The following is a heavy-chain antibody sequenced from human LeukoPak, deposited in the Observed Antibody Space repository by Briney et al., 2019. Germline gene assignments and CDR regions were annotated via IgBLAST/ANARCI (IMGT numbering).Heavy chain of an antibody. Sequence: PGGSLRLSCAASGFTVSSNYMSWVRQAPGKGLEWVSAISGSGGSTYYADSVKGRFTISRDNSKNTLYLQMNSLRAEDTAVYYCAKGVGYSSSADAFDIWGQGTMVTVSS. V-gene: IGHV3-23*01. CDR2: ISGSGGST. J-gene: IGHJ3*02. CDR3: AKGVGYSSSADAFDI. CDR1: GFTVSSNY. D-gene: IGHD6-6*01.